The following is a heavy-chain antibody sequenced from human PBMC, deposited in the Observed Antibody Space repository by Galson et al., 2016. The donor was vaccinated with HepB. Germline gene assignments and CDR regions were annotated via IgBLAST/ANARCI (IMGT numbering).Heavy chain of an antibody. CDR1: SFPINSGGYY. Sequence: TLSLTCTVSSFPINSGGYYWTWIRQQPGKGLEWIGNIYYSGRTDYNPSLESRVTISIDTSKNYFSLRLTSVTAADTAVYYCARDGGGTPGYYYYYMDVGGKGTPVAVSS. CDR2: IYYSGRT. V-gene: IGHV4-31*03. J-gene: IGHJ6*03. CDR3: ARDGGGTPGYYYYYMDV. D-gene: IGHD3-16*01.